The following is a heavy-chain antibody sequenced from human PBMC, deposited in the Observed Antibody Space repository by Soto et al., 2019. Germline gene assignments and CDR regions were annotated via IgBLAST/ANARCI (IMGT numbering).Heavy chain of an antibody. CDR1: GGTFSSSG. CDR3: ARDGIRCSSTSCYDY. Sequence: QVQLVQSGAEVKKPGSSVKVSCKTSGGTFSSSGITWVRQAPGQGLEWMGGIIPIFNTTNYAQRFQGRVTITADKSTRTAYMELNSLTSEDTAVYYCARDGIRCSSTSCYDYWRQGTLVTVSS. CDR2: IIPIFNTT. D-gene: IGHD2-2*01. J-gene: IGHJ4*02. V-gene: IGHV1-69*06.